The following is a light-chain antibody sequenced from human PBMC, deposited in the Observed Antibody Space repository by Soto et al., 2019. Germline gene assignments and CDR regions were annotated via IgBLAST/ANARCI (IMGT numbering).Light chain of an antibody. V-gene: IGLV1-51*02. CDR2: ENN. Sequence: QAVVTQPPSVSAAPGQTVTISCSGSSSNIENNYVSWYRQLPGTAPKLLIYENNKRPSGIPDRFSGSKSGTSATLGITGLETGDEADYYCATWDISLSGGVFGTGTKLTVL. CDR1: SSNIENNY. J-gene: IGLJ1*01. CDR3: ATWDISLSGGV.